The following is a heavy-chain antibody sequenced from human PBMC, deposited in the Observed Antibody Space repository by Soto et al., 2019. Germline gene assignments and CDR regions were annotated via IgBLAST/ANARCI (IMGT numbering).Heavy chain of an antibody. J-gene: IGHJ6*02. V-gene: IGHV3-53*01. CDR2: IYSGGST. CDR3: ARGRGDSSGYYYYYYGMDV. CDR1: GFTVSSNY. D-gene: IGHD3-22*01. Sequence: PGGSLRLSCAASGFTVSSNYMSWARQAPGKGLEWVSVIYSGGSTYYADSVKGRFTISRDNSKNTLYLQMNSLRAEDTAVYYCARGRGDSSGYYYYYYGMDVWGQGTTVTVSS.